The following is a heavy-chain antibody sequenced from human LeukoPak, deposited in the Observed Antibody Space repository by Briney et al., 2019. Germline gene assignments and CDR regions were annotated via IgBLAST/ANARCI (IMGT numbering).Heavy chain of an antibody. Sequence: GGSLRLSCAVSGVTVSTNYMGWVRQAPGNGLEWVSVIYADGGGGGTYYADSVKGRFTISRDNAKNSLYLQMNSLRAEDTALYYCAKDGGSSSADYWGQGTLVTVSS. CDR3: AKDGGSSSADY. J-gene: IGHJ4*02. D-gene: IGHD6-6*01. CDR2: IYADGGGGGT. CDR1: GVTVSTNY. V-gene: IGHV3-53*05.